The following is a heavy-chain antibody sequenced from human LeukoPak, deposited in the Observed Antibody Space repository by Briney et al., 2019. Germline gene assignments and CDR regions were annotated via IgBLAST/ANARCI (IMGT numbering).Heavy chain of an antibody. V-gene: IGHV3-7*01. J-gene: IGHJ4*02. Sequence: GGSLRLSCAASGFTFSSYAMHWVRQAPGKGLEWVANIKEDGSEKNYVDSVKGRFTISRDNAKNSLYLEMNSLRAEDTAVYFCARDEGSGWDYWGQGTLVTVSS. CDR1: GFTFSSYA. D-gene: IGHD6-19*01. CDR3: ARDEGSGWDY. CDR2: IKEDGSEK.